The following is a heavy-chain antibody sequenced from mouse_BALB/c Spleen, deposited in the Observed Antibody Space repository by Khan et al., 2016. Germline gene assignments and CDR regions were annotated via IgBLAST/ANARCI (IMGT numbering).Heavy chain of an antibody. D-gene: IGHD4-1*01. CDR3: ASLTGTIAY. CDR1: GFTFTDYY. Sequence: EVELVESGGGLVQTGGSLRLSCATSGFTFTDYYMTWVRQPPGKALEWLGFIRNKAGGYTTEYSASVKGRFTISRDNSQSILYLQMNTLRAEDSDTYYFASLTGTIAYWGQGTLVTVSA. CDR2: IRNKAGGYTT. V-gene: IGHV7-3*02. J-gene: IGHJ3*01.